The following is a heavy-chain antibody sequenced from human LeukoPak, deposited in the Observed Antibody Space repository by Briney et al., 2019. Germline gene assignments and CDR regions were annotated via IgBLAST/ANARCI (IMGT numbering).Heavy chain of an antibody. J-gene: IGHJ4*02. V-gene: IGHV3-23*01. CDR3: AKGQEYYYDSSGYCDY. CDR2: ISGSGGST. Sequence: GGSLRLSCAASGFTFSSYAMSWVRQAPGKGLEWVSAISGSGGSTYYADSVKGRFTISRDNSKNTLYLQMNSLRAEDTAVYYCAKGQEYYYDSSGYCDYWGQGTLVTVSS. CDR1: GFTFSSYA. D-gene: IGHD3-22*01.